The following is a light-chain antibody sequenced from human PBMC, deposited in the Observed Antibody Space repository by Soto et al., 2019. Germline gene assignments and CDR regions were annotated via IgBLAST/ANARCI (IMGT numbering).Light chain of an antibody. V-gene: IGLV2-14*01. J-gene: IGLJ1*01. CDR2: DVN. CDR3: SSYSSSGTLYV. Sequence: QAVLTQPASVSGSPGQSITISCTGTSSDVGGYNYVSWYQHHPGKAPKRMIYDVNNRPSGISNRFFGSKSGNTASLTISGLQTEDEADYDCSSYSSSGTLYVLGTGTKVTVL. CDR1: SSDVGGYNY.